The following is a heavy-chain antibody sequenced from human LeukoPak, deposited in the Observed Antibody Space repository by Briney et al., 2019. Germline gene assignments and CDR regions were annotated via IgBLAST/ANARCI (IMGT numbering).Heavy chain of an antibody. D-gene: IGHD3-22*01. V-gene: IGHV3-53*01. CDR2: IYSGGST. J-gene: IGHJ3*02. Sequence: GGSLRLSCAASGFTVSSNYMSWVRQAPGKGLEWVSVIYSGGSTYYADSVKGRFTISRDNSKNTLYLQMNSLRAEDTAVYYCARVVYYDSSGYYFSGAFDIWGQGTMVTVSS. CDR1: GFTVSSNY. CDR3: ARVVYYDSSGYYFSGAFDI.